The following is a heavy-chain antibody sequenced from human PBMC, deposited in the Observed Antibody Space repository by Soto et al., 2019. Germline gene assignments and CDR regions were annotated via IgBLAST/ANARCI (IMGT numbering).Heavy chain of an antibody. CDR3: ARVFSSGSGWMYYFDF. J-gene: IGHJ4*02. D-gene: IGHD6-25*01. CDR2: IYYTGAT. Sequence: QVQLQESGPGLVESSGTLSLTCEVSSGSISSGNWWSWVRQPPGKGLEWIGEIYYTGATNYNPSPKSRVTMTIDKSKDQFSLSLRSATAADTAVYYCARVFSSGSGWMYYFDFWGQGILVSVSS. CDR1: SGSISSGNW. V-gene: IGHV4-4*02.